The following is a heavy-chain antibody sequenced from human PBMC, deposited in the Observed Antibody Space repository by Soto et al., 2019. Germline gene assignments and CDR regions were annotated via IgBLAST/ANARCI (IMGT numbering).Heavy chain of an antibody. CDR1: GGSISGYY. V-gene: IGHV4-59*01. CDR2: MYNTGST. D-gene: IGHD2-2*01. J-gene: IGHJ3*02. Sequence: SETLSLTCTVSGGSISGYYWSWIRQPPGKGLEWIGYMYNTGSTVYNPSLKSRVTISVDTSKNQFSLKLSSVTAADTAVYYCARDRGPYCISTSCYVSEAFDIWGQGTMVTVSS. CDR3: ARDRGPYCISTSCYVSEAFDI.